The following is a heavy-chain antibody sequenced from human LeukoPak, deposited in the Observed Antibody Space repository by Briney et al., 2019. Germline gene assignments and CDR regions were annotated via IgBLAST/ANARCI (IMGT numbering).Heavy chain of an antibody. CDR3: AREPGFDSSGYLNWFDP. CDR1: RGSISGSF. Sequence: PSETLSLTCTVSRGSISGSFWSWIRQPPGKGLEWIGYIHYTGSYKSNPSLKSRVTLSVDTSKNELSLRLTSVTAADTAVYYCAREPGFDSSGYLNWFDPWGQGTLVTVSS. V-gene: IGHV4-59*01. CDR2: IHYTGSY. J-gene: IGHJ5*02. D-gene: IGHD3-22*01.